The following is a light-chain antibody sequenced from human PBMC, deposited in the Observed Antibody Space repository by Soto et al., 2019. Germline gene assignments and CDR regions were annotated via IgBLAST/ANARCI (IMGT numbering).Light chain of an antibody. CDR2: RNN. V-gene: IGLV1-47*01. CDR1: SSNIGSNY. J-gene: IGLJ2*01. Sequence: QSVLTQPPSASGTPGQRVTISCSGSSSNIGSNYVFWYQQLPATAPKLLIYRNNQWPSGVPDRFSGSKSGTSASLAISGLRSEDEADYYCAAWDDSLSGVVFGGGTKLTVL. CDR3: AAWDDSLSGVV.